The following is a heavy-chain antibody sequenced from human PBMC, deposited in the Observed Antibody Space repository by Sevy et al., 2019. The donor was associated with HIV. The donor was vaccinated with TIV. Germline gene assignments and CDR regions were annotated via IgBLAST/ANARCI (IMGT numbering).Heavy chain of an antibody. CDR1: GYTFTSYR. J-gene: IGHJ4*02. Sequence: ASVKVSCKASGYTFTSYRISWVRQAPGQGLEWMGWISTLDVNTNNAQRFQGRVTMTTDTSTSTAYMELRSLRSDDTAVYYCARDDCSSLSCHGSLLYWGQGTLVTVSS. V-gene: IGHV1-18*01. CDR2: ISTLDVNT. CDR3: ARDDCSSLSCHGSLLY. D-gene: IGHD2-2*01.